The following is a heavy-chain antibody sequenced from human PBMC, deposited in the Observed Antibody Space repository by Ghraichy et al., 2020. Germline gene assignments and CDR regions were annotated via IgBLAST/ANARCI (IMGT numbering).Heavy chain of an antibody. D-gene: IGHD6-6*01. V-gene: IGHV3-23*01. J-gene: IGHJ4*02. CDR1: GFTFSSYA. Sequence: GGALRLSCAASGFTFSSYAMSWVRQASGKGLEWVSGISDSGGSTYYADSVKGRFTISRDNSKNTLYLQMNSLRAEDTAVYYCAKSVLAGRPYYFDNWGQGTLVTVSS. CDR3: AKSVLAGRPYYFDN. CDR2: ISDSGGST.